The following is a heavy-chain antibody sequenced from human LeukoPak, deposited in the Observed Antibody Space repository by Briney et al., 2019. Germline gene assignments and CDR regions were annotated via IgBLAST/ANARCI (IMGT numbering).Heavy chain of an antibody. Sequence: GGSLRLSCAASGFIFSSYAMNWVRQAPGKGLEWVSSISGGGNSTYYADSVKGRFTISRDNSKNTLYLQMNSLRAEDTAVYYCAKRTDFWSGSYDYWGQGTLVTVSS. CDR1: GFIFSSYA. CDR3: AKRTDFWSGSYDY. CDR2: ISGGGNST. J-gene: IGHJ4*02. V-gene: IGHV3-23*01. D-gene: IGHD3-3*01.